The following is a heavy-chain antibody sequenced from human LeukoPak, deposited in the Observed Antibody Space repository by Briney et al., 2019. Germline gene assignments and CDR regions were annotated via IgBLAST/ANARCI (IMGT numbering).Heavy chain of an antibody. Sequence: ASVKVSCKASGYTFTSYYMHWVRQAPGQGLEWMGIINPSGGSTSYALKFQGRVTMTRDTSTSTVYMELSSLRSEDTAVYYCARRGDPRLMVYANSYGMDVWGQGTTVTVSS. CDR3: ARRGDPRLMVYANSYGMDV. D-gene: IGHD2-8*01. CDR1: GYTFTSYY. CDR2: INPSGGST. V-gene: IGHV1-46*01. J-gene: IGHJ6*02.